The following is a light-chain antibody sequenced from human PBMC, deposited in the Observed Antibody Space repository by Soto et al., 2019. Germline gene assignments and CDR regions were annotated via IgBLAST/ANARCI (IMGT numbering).Light chain of an antibody. CDR3: QQYNNWWT. Sequence: EIVMTQSPATLSVSPGERATLSCRASQSVSSNLAWYQQKPGQAPRLLIYGASTRATGIAARFSGSGSGTEFTLNISSLQSEDFAVYYCQQYNNWWTFGQGTKVEIK. J-gene: IGKJ1*01. CDR2: GAS. CDR1: QSVSSN. V-gene: IGKV3-15*01.